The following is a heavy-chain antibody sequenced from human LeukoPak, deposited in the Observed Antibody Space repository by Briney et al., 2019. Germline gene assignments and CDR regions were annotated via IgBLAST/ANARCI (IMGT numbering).Heavy chain of an antibody. CDR1: GFTFSSYS. Sequence: PGGSLRLSCAASGFTFSSYSMNWVRQAPGKGLEWVSAISGSGGSTYYADSVKGRFTISRDNSKNTLYLQMNSLRAEDTAVYYCAKDVPTHYYYGMDVWGQGTTVTVSS. J-gene: IGHJ6*02. V-gene: IGHV3-23*01. CDR2: ISGSGGST. CDR3: AKDVPTHYYYGMDV.